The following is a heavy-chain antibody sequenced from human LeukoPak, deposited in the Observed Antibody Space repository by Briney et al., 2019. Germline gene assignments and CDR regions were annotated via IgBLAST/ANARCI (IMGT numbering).Heavy chain of an antibody. CDR2: IYYSGST. CDR1: GGSISSGGYY. D-gene: IGHD3-10*01. V-gene: IGHV4-31*03. Sequence: TTSETLSLTCTVSGGSISSGGYYWSWIRQHPEKGLEWIGYIYYSGSTYYNPSLKSRVTISVDTSKNQFSLKLSAVTAADTAVYYCARYQMGVTNVYYFDYWGQGTLVTVSS. J-gene: IGHJ4*02. CDR3: ARYQMGVTNVYYFDY.